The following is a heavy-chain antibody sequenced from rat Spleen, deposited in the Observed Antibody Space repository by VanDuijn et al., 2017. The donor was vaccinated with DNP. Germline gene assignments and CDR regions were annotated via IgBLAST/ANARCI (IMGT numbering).Heavy chain of an antibody. CDR2: ISYDGSST. V-gene: IGHV5-7*01. CDR1: GFTFRDHN. D-gene: IGHD1-4*01. J-gene: IGHJ2*01. CDR3: AGRPPPTRGPFDY. Sequence: EVQLVESGGGLVQPGRSLKLSCAASGFTFRDHNMAWVRQAPKKGLEWVATISYDGSSTYYRESVKGRFIISRDNAKSTLYLKMDSLRSEDTATYYCAGRPPPTRGPFDYWGQGVMVTVSS.